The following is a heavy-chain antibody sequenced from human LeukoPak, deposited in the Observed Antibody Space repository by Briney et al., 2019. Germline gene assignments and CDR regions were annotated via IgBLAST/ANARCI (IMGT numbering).Heavy chain of an antibody. J-gene: IGHJ4*02. V-gene: IGHV1-69*05. Sequence: ASVKVSCKASGGTFSSYAISWVRQAPGQGLEWMGGIIPIFGTANYAQKFQGRVTITTDESTSTACMELSSLRSEDTAVYYCARAPLYYYDSSGYYYDYWGQGTLVTVSP. D-gene: IGHD3-22*01. CDR1: GGTFSSYA. CDR2: IIPIFGTA. CDR3: ARAPLYYYDSSGYYYDY.